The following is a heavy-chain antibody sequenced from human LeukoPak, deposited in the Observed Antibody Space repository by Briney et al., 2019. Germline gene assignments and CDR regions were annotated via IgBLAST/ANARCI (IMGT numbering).Heavy chain of an antibody. V-gene: IGHV1-2*02. J-gene: IGHJ4*02. CDR1: GYTFTGYY. CDR2: INPNSGGT. Sequence: ASVKVFCKASGYTFTGYYMHWVRQAPGQGLEWMGWINPNSGGTNYAQKFQGRVTMTRDTSISTAYMELSRLRSDDTAAYYCARVYYGSGSSSPSEGYWGQGTLVTVSS. CDR3: ARVYYGSGSSSPSEGY. D-gene: IGHD3-10*01.